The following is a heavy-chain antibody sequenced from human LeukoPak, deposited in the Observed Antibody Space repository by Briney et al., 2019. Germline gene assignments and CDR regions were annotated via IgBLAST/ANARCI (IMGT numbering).Heavy chain of an antibody. V-gene: IGHV4-39*01. CDR1: GGSISSNSCY. J-gene: IGHJ4*02. D-gene: IGHD3-10*01. Sequence: SETLSLTCAVSGGSISSNSCYWGWIRQPPGKGLEWIGSIYYSGSTYYNPSLKSRVTISVDTSKNQFSLKLSSVTAADTAVYYCARTRYYYNSRSYGAPYYFDYWGQGTLVTASS. CDR3: ARTRYYYNSRSYGAPYYFDY. CDR2: IYYSGST.